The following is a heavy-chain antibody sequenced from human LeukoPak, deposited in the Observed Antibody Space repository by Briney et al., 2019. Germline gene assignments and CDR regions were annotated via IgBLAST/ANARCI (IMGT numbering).Heavy chain of an antibody. CDR2: IIPIFGTA. CDR1: GGTFSSYA. D-gene: IGHD6-6*01. J-gene: IGHJ4*02. Sequence: ASVKVSCKASGGTFSSYAISWVRQAPGQGLEWMGRIIPIFGTANYVQKFQGRVTITTDESTSTAYMELSSLRSEDTAVYYCARVNLGSSSSPADYWGQGTLVTVSS. CDR3: ARVNLGSSSSPADY. V-gene: IGHV1-69*05.